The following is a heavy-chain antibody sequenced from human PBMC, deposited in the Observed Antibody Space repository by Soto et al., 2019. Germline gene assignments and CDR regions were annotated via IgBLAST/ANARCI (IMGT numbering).Heavy chain of an antibody. CDR1: GYSITIYW. CDR3: ARQDIVVVPAATSWFDP. Sequence: GCLKNYRKGFGYSITIYWVGWGGPNPGKGLEWMGIIYPGDSDTRYSPSFQGQVTISADKSISTAYLQWSSLKASDTAMYYCARQDIVVVPAATSWFDPWGQGTLVTVSS. J-gene: IGHJ5*02. V-gene: IGHV5-51*01. CDR2: IYPGDSDT. D-gene: IGHD2-2*01.